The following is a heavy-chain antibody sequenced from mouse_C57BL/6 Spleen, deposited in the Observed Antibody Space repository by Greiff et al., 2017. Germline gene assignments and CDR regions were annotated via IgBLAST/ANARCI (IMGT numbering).Heavy chain of an antibody. V-gene: IGHV1-42*01. Sequence: EVKVVESGPELVQPGASVKISCKASGYSFTGYSMNWVKQSPEKSLEWIGEFNPSTGGTPYNQKFKAKATLTVDKSSSTAYMQLKSLTSDDSAVYYCAKEVPFTTYFDYWGQGTTLTVSS. J-gene: IGHJ2*01. CDR2: FNPSTGGT. D-gene: IGHD1-1*01. CDR1: GYSFTGYS. CDR3: AKEVPFTTYFDY.